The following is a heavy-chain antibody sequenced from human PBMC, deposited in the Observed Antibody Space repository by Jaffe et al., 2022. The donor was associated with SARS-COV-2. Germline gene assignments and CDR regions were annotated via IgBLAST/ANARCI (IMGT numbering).Heavy chain of an antibody. J-gene: IGHJ6*02. V-gene: IGHV4-61*02. Sequence: QVQLQESGPGLVKPSQTLSLTCTVSGGSISSGSYYWSWIRQPAGKGLEWIGRIYTSGSTNYNPSLKSRVTISVDTSKNQFSLKLSSVTAADTAVYYCARDLSSYGVYYYYYGMDVWGQGTTVTVSS. CDR2: IYTSGST. CDR3: ARDLSSYGVYYYYYGMDV. D-gene: IGHD5-18*01. CDR1: GGSISSGSYY.